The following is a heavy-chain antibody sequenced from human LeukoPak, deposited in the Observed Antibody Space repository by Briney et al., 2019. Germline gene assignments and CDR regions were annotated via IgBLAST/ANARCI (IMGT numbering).Heavy chain of an antibody. CDR3: ARDGFGYCSGGSCSPGDDAFDI. CDR2: IWYDGSNK. Sequence: GRSLRLSCAASGFTFSSYGMHWVRQAPGKGLEWVAVIWYDGSNKYYADSEKGRFTISRDNSKNTLYLQMNSLRAEDTAVYYCARDGFGYCSGGSCSPGDDAFDIWGQGTMVTVSS. D-gene: IGHD2-15*01. V-gene: IGHV3-33*01. CDR1: GFTFSSYG. J-gene: IGHJ3*02.